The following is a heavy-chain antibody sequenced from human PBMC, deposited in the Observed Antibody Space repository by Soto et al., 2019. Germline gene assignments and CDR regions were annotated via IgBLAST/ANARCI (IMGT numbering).Heavy chain of an antibody. CDR3: ARTDYLFSTLTYYFDY. J-gene: IGHJ4*02. V-gene: IGHV1-2*02. CDR1: GYTFTGYY. Sequence: QVQLVQSGAEVKKPGASVKVSCKASGYTFTGYYVNWARQAPGQGLEWMGWINPDNGVPNYAQKFQGRVTLSRDTSINTAYIELSRLTSDETAMYYCARTDYLFSTLTYYFDYWGQGTLVTVSS. D-gene: IGHD3-16*01. CDR2: INPDNGVP.